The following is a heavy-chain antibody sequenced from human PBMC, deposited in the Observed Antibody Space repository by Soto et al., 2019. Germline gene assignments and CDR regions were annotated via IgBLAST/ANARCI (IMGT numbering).Heavy chain of an antibody. J-gene: IGHJ4*02. CDR3: ARTSRLPSGDDKYYFDY. Sequence: ETLSLTCKVSGPSISSYSCSWIRQPLGTGLEWIGYIYYSGSANYNPSLKSRVTISVDTSKNQFSLKLSSVTAADTAVYYCARTSRLPSGDDKYYFDYWGQGTLVTAPQ. CDR1: GPSISSYS. D-gene: IGHD5-12*01. V-gene: IGHV4-59*01. CDR2: IYYSGSA.